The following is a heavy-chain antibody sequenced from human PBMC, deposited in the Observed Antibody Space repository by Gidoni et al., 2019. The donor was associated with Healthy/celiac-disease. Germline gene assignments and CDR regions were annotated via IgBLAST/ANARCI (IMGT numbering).Heavy chain of an antibody. CDR3: ARDGGMPDYGSGKIDY. Sequence: EVQLVESGGGLVQPGGSLRLSCAASGFTFRSYSMNWVRQAPGKGLEWVIYISSSSSTIYYADSVKGRFTISRDNAKNSLYLQMNSLRAEDTAVYYCARDGGMPDYGSGKIDYWGQGTLVTVSS. J-gene: IGHJ4*02. CDR1: GFTFRSYS. CDR2: ISSSSSTI. D-gene: IGHD3-10*01. V-gene: IGHV3-48*01.